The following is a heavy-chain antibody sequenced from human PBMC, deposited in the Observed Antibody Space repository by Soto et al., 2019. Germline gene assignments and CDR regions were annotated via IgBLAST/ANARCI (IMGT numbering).Heavy chain of an antibody. J-gene: IGHJ5*02. CDR3: ARGPNWFDP. CDR2: IYHSGST. CDR1: GGSISSGGYS. Sequence: SETLSLTCAVSGGSISSGGYSWSWIRQPPGKGLEWIGYIYHSGSTYYNPSLKSRVTISVDRSKNQFSLKLSSVTAADTAVYYCARGPNWFDPWGQGTLVTVPS. V-gene: IGHV4-30-2*01.